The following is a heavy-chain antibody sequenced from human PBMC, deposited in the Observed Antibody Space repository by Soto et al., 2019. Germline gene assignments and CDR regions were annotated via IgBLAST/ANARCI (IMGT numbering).Heavy chain of an antibody. V-gene: IGHV4-31*03. CDR2: IYYSGSA. CDR3: CAREGAVGXXXXXDY. D-gene: IGHD1-26*01. J-gene: IGHJ4*02. Sequence: QVQLQESGPGLVKPSQTLSLTCTVSGGSISSGGSYWSWIRQHPEKGLEWIGYIYYSGSAYYNPSLKSRVTISVDTSKNXXXXKLSSVTXXXXXXXYCAREGAVGXXXXXDYWGQG. CDR1: GGSISSGGSY.